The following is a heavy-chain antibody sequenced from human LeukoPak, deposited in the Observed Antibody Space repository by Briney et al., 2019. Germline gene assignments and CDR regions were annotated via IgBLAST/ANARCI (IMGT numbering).Heavy chain of an antibody. CDR2: VSYSGST. CDR3: ARELGGTLDDSWSGYYYYYYMDV. CDR1: GDSISTYY. V-gene: IGHV4-59*12. J-gene: IGHJ6*03. Sequence: SETLSLTCTVSGDSISTYYWSWIRQPPGKGLECIGHVSYSGSTDYNPSLKSRLTMSIDSSMNQFSLKLSSVTAADTAIYYCARELGGTLDDSWSGYYYYYYMDVWGKGTTVTVSS. D-gene: IGHD3-3*01.